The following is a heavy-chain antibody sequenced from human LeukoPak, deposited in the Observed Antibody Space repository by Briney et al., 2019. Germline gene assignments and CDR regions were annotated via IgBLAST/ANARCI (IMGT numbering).Heavy chain of an antibody. V-gene: IGHV3-48*02. D-gene: IGHD1-26*01. J-gene: IGHJ4*02. CDR2: ITRSSTTI. CDR3: ARDMGELPYYFDY. CDR1: GFTFSTYN. Sequence: GGSLRLSCAASGFTFSTYNMNWVRQAPGKGLEWISFITRSSTTIYYADSVKGRFTVSRDNAKNSLYLQMNSLRDDDTAVYFCARDMGELPYYFDYWGQGTLATVSS.